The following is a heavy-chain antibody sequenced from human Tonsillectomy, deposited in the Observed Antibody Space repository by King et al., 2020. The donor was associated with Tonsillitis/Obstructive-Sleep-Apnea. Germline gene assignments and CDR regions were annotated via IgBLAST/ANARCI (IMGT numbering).Heavy chain of an antibody. CDR3: ARDRYCSSTSCHLGDY. J-gene: IGHJ4*02. D-gene: IGHD2-2*01. CDR1: GYTFTSYG. CDR2: ISAYNGNT. V-gene: IGHV1-18*01. Sequence: VQLVESGAEVKKPGASVKVSCKASGYTFTSYGISWVRQAPGQGLEWMGWISAYNGNTNYAQKLLGRVTMTTDTSTSTAYMELRSLRSDDTAVYYCARDRYCSSTSCHLGDYWGQGTLVTVSS.